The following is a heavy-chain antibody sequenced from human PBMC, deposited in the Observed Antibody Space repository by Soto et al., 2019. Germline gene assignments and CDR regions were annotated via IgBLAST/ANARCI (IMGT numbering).Heavy chain of an antibody. J-gene: IGHJ6*02. CDR1: GFTFSSYA. CDR2: ISGSGGST. CDR3: AKNGILSGTVTSYYYYGMDV. D-gene: IGHD4-17*01. Sequence: PGGSLRLSCAASGFTFSSYAMSWVRQAPGKGLEWVSAISGSGGSTYYADSVKGRFTISRDNSKNTLYLQMNSLRAEDTAVYYCAKNGILSGTVTSYYYYGMDVWGQGTTVTVSS. V-gene: IGHV3-23*01.